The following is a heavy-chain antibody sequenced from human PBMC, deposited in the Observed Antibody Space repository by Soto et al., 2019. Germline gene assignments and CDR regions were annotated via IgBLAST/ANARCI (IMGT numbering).Heavy chain of an antibody. CDR1: GDSVSSNSAA. V-gene: IGHV6-1*01. CDR2: TYYRSKWYN. J-gene: IGHJ5*02. Sequence: SQTLSLTCAISGDSVSSNSAAWNWIRQSPSRGLEWLGRTYYRSKWYNDYAVSVKSRITINPDTSKNQFSLQLNSVTPEDTAVYYCASLYSSSWYNWSDPSGQGTLVTVSS. D-gene: IGHD6-13*01. CDR3: ASLYSSSWYNWSDP.